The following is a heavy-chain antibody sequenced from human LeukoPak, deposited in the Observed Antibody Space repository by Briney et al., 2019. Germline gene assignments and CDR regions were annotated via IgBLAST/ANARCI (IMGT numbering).Heavy chain of an antibody. Sequence: SETLSLTCTVSGGSISSSSYYWGWIRQPPGKGLEWIGSIYYSGSTYYNPSLKRRVTVSVDTSKNQFSLKLSSVTAADTAVYYCARGPPTYYDFWSGYSAGYYFDYWGQGTLVTVSS. CDR1: GGSISSSSYY. D-gene: IGHD3-3*01. CDR3: ARGPPTYYDFWSGYSAGYYFDY. V-gene: IGHV4-39*07. J-gene: IGHJ4*02. CDR2: IYYSGST.